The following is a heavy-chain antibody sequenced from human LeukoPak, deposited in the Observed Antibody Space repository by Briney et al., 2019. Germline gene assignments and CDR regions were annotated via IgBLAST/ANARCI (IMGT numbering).Heavy chain of an antibody. CDR2: ISYDATSE. D-gene: IGHD1-26*01. V-gene: IGHV3-30*18. Sequence: PGRSLRLSCAASGFTFSNYGMHWVRQAPGKGREWVAVISYDATSEYYADSVKGRFTNSRDNSKNTLYLQMNSLRAEGTAVYYCAKGYSGSPRDYFDYWGQGTLVTVSS. J-gene: IGHJ4*02. CDR3: AKGYSGSPRDYFDY. CDR1: GFTFSNYG.